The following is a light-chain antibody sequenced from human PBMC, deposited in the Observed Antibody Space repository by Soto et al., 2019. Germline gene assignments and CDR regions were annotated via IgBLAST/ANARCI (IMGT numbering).Light chain of an antibody. CDR2: AAS. CDR1: QSVTSNY. V-gene: IGKV3-20*01. Sequence: EIVLTQSPGTLSLSPGERATLSCRASQSVTSNYLAWYQLKPGQAPRLLIYAASNTATGIPDRFSGSGSGTDFTLSISRLEPEDSAVYYCQQYGSTPSITFGQGTRLEIK. CDR3: QQYGSTPSIT. J-gene: IGKJ5*01.